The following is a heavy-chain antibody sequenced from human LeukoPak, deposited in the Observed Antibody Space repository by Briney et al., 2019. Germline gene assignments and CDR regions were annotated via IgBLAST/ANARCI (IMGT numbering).Heavy chain of an antibody. J-gene: IGHJ3*02. D-gene: IGHD1-7*01. CDR3: ARDRGWNYPNDAFDI. CDR2: TNWNGGST. Sequence: GGSLRLSCAASGFTFDDYGMSWVRQAPGKGLEWVSGTNWNGGSTGYADSVKGRFTISRDNAKNSLYLQMNSLRAEDTALYHCARDRGWNYPNDAFDIWGQGTMVTVSS. CDR1: GFTFDDYG. V-gene: IGHV3-20*01.